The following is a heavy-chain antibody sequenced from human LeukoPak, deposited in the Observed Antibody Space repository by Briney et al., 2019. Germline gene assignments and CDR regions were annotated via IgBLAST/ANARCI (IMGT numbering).Heavy chain of an antibody. Sequence: ASVKVSCKASGYTFTSYGISWVRQAPGQGLEWVGWISAYNGNTNYAQKLQGRVTMTTDTSTSTAYMELRSLRSDDTAVYYCARDPLRYFDWLLYPSYYYYYYMDVWGKGTTVTVSS. CDR3: ARDPLRYFDWLLYPSYYYYYYMDV. CDR1: GYTFTSYG. CDR2: ISAYNGNT. V-gene: IGHV1-18*01. D-gene: IGHD3-9*01. J-gene: IGHJ6*03.